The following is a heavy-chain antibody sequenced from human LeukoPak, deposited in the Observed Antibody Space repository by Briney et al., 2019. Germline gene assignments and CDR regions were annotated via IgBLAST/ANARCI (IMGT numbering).Heavy chain of an antibody. D-gene: IGHD1-26*01. CDR3: ASSVGATSDFDY. V-gene: IGHV1-24*01. Sequence: EASVKVSCKVSGYTLTELSMHWVRQAPGKGLEWMGGFDPEGGETIYAQKFQGRVTMTEDTSTDTAYMELSSLRSEDTAVYYCASSVGATSDFDYWGQGTLVTVSS. CDR2: FDPEGGET. J-gene: IGHJ4*02. CDR1: GYTLTELS.